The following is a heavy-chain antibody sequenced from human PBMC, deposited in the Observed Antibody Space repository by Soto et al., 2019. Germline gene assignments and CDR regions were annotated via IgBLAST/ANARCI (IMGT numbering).Heavy chain of an antibody. CDR2: ISSSSSYI. Sequence: PGGSLRLSCAASGFTFSSYSMNWVRQAPGKGLEWVSSISSSSSYIYYADSVKGRFTISRDNAKNSLYLQMNSLRAEDTAVYYCARDSVLRFLEWLPSDAFDIWGQGTMVTVSS. CDR3: ARDSVLRFLEWLPSDAFDI. CDR1: GFTFSSYS. V-gene: IGHV3-21*01. J-gene: IGHJ3*02. D-gene: IGHD3-3*01.